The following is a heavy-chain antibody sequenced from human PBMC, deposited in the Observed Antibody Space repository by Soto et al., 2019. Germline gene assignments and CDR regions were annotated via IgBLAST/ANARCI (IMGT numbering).Heavy chain of an antibody. Sequence: ASVKVSCKASNDSLSSHFIYWLRQAPGQGLEWMGSINPHAGGARYVQQFRDRLAISTDTPKETAYMELRSLTSDDTAIYYCARARLRTPNGVDSFDVWGQGTSVTVSS. J-gene: IGHJ3*01. V-gene: IGHV1-2*02. CDR2: INPHAGGA. D-gene: IGHD2-8*01. CDR3: ARARLRTPNGVDSFDV. CDR1: NDSLSSHF.